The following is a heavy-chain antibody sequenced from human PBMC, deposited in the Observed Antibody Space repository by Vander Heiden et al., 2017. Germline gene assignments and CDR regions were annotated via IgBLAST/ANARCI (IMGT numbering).Heavy chain of an antibody. V-gene: IGHV1-18*01. CDR1: GYTFTSYG. Sequence: QIQLVQSRPEFNEPGASVRVYCKASGYTFTSYGISWVRQAPGQVLEWMGWISAHNGDTKEAQNLQGRVTMTTHTSTSTAYIELRSLRSDDAAVYYCARGNSNYAWNYFDFWGQGTLVTVSS. J-gene: IGHJ4*02. CDR3: ARGNSNYAWNYFDF. D-gene: IGHD4-4*01. CDR2: ISAHNGDT.